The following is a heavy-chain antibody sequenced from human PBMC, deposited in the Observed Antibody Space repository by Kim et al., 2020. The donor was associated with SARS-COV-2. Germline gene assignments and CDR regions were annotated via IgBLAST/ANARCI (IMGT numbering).Heavy chain of an antibody. V-gene: IGHV3-21*01. CDR3: ARGYYASGSPRSNMDV. J-gene: IGHJ6*02. Sequence: GGSLRLSCAASGFIFTNFGMNWVRQAPGKGLEWVSSISPSGRYIYYADSVKGRFTVSRDNARPSLFLQMSSLRAEDTAVYYCARGYYASGSPRSNMDVWGQGTTVTVSS. D-gene: IGHD3-10*01. CDR2: ISPSGRYI. CDR1: GFIFTNFG.